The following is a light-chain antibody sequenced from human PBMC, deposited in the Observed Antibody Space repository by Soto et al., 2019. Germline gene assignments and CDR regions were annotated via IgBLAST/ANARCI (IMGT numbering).Light chain of an antibody. J-gene: IGKJ1*01. Sequence: DIQMTQSPSTLSASVGDRVTITCRASQTISNWLAWYQQKPGKAPKLLIYDASSLESGVPSRFSGSGSGTEFTLTISSLQPDDLATYYCQQYNSYWRTFGQGTKVEIK. CDR2: DAS. CDR1: QTISNW. V-gene: IGKV1-5*01. CDR3: QQYNSYWRT.